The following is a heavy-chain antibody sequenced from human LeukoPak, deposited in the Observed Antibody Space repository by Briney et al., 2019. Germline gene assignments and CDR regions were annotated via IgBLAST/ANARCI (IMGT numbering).Heavy chain of an antibody. CDR3: ARLGTTSGDGMDV. J-gene: IGHJ6*04. CDR1: GYIFTSYW. CDR2: IYPGNSDT. Sequence: GESLKISCKGSGYIFTSYWIGWVRQMPGEGLEWMGIIYPGNSDTRYRPSFQGQVTISADKSITTAYLQWSSLKASDTAMYYCARLGTTSGDGMDVWGKGTTVTVSS. V-gene: IGHV5-51*01. D-gene: IGHD2-2*01.